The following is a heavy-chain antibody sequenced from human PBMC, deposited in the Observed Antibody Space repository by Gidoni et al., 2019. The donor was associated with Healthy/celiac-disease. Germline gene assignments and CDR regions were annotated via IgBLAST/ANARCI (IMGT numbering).Heavy chain of an antibody. D-gene: IGHD5-12*01. Sequence: QVQLVQSGAEVKKPGASVKVSCKASGYTFTSYGISWVRQAPGQGLGCRGWISAYNGNTNYAQKLQGRVTMTTATSTSTAYMELRSLRSDDTAVYYCARTPRWTSGYDLGINDYWGQGTLVTVSS. V-gene: IGHV1-18*01. CDR2: ISAYNGNT. CDR3: ARTPRWTSGYDLGINDY. CDR1: GYTFTSYG. J-gene: IGHJ4*02.